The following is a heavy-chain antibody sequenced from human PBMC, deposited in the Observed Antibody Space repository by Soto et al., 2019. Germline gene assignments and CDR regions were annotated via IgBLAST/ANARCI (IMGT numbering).Heavy chain of an antibody. CDR3: ARDVIGYCSGGSCHYYYYMDV. D-gene: IGHD2-15*01. CDR2: IYYSGST. Sequence: SETLFLTCTVSGGSISTSSYYWGWIRQPPGKGLEWIGSIYYSGSTHYDPSLKSRVTISIDTSKNQFSLKLSSVTAADTAVYYCARDVIGYCSGGSCHYYYYMDVWGKGTTVTVS. J-gene: IGHJ6*03. CDR1: GGSISTSSYY. V-gene: IGHV4-39*01.